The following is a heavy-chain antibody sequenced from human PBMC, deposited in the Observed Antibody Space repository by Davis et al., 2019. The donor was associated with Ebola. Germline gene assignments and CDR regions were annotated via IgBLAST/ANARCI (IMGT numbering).Heavy chain of an antibody. D-gene: IGHD6-19*01. CDR1: GFTFDDYG. CDR2: INWNGGNT. J-gene: IGHJ3*02. Sequence: GESLKISCAASGFTFDDYGMSWVRQAPGKGLEWVSGINWNGGNTGYADSVKGRFTISRDNAKNSLCLQMNSLRAEDTALYHCARAYSSGWGDAFDIWGQGTMVTVSS. CDR3: ARAYSSGWGDAFDI. V-gene: IGHV3-20*01.